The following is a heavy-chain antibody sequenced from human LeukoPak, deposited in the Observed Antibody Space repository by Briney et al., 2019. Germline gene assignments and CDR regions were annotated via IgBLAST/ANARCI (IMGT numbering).Heavy chain of an antibody. D-gene: IGHD1-1*01. J-gene: IGHJ3*02. V-gene: IGHV4-4*07. Sequence: SETLSLTCIISGGSVSSYYWSWLRQPAGQGLEWIGRIYASGTTNYNPSLESRVTISVDTSKNQFSLKLSPVTAADTAVYYCARHSLRTANSFDIWGQGTMVTVSS. CDR1: GGSVSSYY. CDR2: IYASGTT. CDR3: ARHSLRTANSFDI.